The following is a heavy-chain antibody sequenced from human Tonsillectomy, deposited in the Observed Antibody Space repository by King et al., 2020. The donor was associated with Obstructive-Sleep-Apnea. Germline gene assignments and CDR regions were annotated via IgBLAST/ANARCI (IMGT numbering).Heavy chain of an antibody. V-gene: IGHV1-18*01. Sequence: QLVQSGAEVKKPGASVKVSCKASGYTFTTSAISWVRQAPGQGLEWMGWISVYNGKTNYAQKVQGRVTMTTDTSTSTAYLEVRSLRSDDTAVYYCARSSGLSSAFYQDYWGQGTLVTVSS. D-gene: IGHD3-22*01. CDR2: ISVYNGKT. CDR3: ARSSGLSSAFYQDY. CDR1: GYTFTTSA. J-gene: IGHJ4*02.